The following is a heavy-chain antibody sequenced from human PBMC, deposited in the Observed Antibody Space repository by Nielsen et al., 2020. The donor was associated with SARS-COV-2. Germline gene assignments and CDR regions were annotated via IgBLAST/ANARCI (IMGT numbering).Heavy chain of an antibody. J-gene: IGHJ6*02. V-gene: IGHV3-74*01. Sequence: GESLKISCAASGFTFSDYYMSWIRQAPGKGLVWVSRINSDGSSTSYADSVKGRFTISRDNAKNTLYLQMNSLRAEDTAVYYCARVRTVYSYYYGMDVWGQGTTVTVSS. CDR2: INSDGSST. D-gene: IGHD2-8*01. CDR1: GFTFSDYY. CDR3: ARVRTVYSYYYGMDV.